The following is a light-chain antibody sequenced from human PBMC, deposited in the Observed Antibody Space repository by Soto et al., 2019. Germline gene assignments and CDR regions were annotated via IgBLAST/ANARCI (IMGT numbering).Light chain of an antibody. J-gene: IGKJ2*01. CDR1: QTVRNSY. CDR3: QQYGTTRYT. Sequence: EIVLTQSPGALSVSPGERATLSCRASQTVRNSYLAWYQQKTGQAPRLLIYGASIRTTGTPDRFSGSGSGTDFIVTISRLEPEDSAVYYCQQYGTTRYTFGQGTKLEIK. CDR2: GAS. V-gene: IGKV3-20*01.